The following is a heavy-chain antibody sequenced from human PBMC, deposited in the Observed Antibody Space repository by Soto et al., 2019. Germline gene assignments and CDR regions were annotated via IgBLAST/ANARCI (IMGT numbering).Heavy chain of an antibody. J-gene: IGHJ6*02. V-gene: IGHV3-30-3*01. CDR3: AREYYYDSSGYYYYYYYGMDV. CDR2: ISYDGSNK. Sequence: VQLVESGGGVVQPGRSLRLSCAASGFTFSSYAMHWVRQAPGKGLEWVAVISYDGSNKYYADSVKGRFTISRDNSKNTLYLQMNSLRAEDTAVYYCAREYYYDSSGYYYYYYYGMDVWGQGTTVTVSS. D-gene: IGHD3-22*01. CDR1: GFTFSSYA.